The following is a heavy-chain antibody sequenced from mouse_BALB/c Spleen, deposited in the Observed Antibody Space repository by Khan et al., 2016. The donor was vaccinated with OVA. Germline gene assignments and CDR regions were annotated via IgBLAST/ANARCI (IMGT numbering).Heavy chain of an antibody. CDR1: GFTFSSYG. J-gene: IGHJ2*01. CDR2: ISGDSNTI. V-gene: IGHV5-17*02. CDR3: ATSYFYGYYFDY. Sequence: EVELVESGGGLVQPGGSRKLSCAASGFTFSSYGMHWVRQAPERGLEWVAYISGDSNTIYYADTVKGRFTISRDNPRNTLFLQMTSLMSEDTAMYYCATSYFYGYYFDYWGSGTTLTVSS. D-gene: IGHD1-1*01.